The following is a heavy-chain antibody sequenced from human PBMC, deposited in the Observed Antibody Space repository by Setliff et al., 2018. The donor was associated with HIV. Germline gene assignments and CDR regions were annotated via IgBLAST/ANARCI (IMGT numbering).Heavy chain of an antibody. J-gene: IGHJ4*02. V-gene: IGHV1-2*02. Sequence: ASVKVSCKASGYTFTGYYMHWVRQAPGQGLQWMGWVNPKFGGTLYAQKFRGRVTMTRDMSINTVYLELSSLSSDDTAVYYCARDLSTHWSGYSLGFWGPGTLVTVSS. CDR1: GYTFTGYY. CDR3: ARDLSTHWSGYSLGF. D-gene: IGHD3-3*01. CDR2: VNPKFGGT.